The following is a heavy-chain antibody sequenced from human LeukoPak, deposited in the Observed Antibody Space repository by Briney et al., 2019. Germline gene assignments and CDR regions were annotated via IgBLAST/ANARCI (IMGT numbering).Heavy chain of an antibody. D-gene: IGHD6-19*01. CDR2: INPSGTST. CDR3: ARAVKYRSGPLTDLLPYYFDY. V-gene: IGHV1-46*01. J-gene: IGHJ4*02. Sequence: ASVKVSCKASGDTFTSYYMHWVRQAPGQGLECMGIINPSGTSTSYAQKFQGRVTITRDTSANTAYMELSSLRSEDMAVYYCARAVKYRSGPLTDLLPYYFDYWGQGTLVTVSS. CDR1: GDTFTSYY.